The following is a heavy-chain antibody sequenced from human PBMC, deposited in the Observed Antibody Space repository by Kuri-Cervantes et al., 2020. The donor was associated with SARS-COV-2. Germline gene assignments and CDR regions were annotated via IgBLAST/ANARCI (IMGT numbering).Heavy chain of an antibody. D-gene: IGHD2-15*01. CDR3: AACSGGSCYRFDY. CDR2: IYHSGST. CDR1: GGSISSSNW. V-gene: IGHV4-4*02. J-gene: IGHJ4*02. Sequence: SCAVSGGSISSSNWWSWVRQPPGKGLEWIGEIYHSGSTNYNPSLKSRVTISVDTSKNQFSLKLSSVTAADTAVYYCAACSGGSCYRFDYWGQGTLVTVSS.